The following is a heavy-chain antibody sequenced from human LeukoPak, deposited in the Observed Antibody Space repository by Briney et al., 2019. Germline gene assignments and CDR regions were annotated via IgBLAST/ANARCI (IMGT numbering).Heavy chain of an antibody. J-gene: IGHJ5*02. V-gene: IGHV4-39*02. D-gene: IGHD1-20*01. CDR3: ARDGDNWNDGWFDP. CDR1: GGSISSRNYC. CDR2: IYYSGGT. Sequence: SETLSLTCTVSGGSISSRNYCWGWIRQPPGKGLEWIGNIYYSGGTYYNPSLKSRVTISVDTSKNQFSLKLSSVTAADTAVYYCARDGDNWNDGWFDPWGQGTLVTVSS.